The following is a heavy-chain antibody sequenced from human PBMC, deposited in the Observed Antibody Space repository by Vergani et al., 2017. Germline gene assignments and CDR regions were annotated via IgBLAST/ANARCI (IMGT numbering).Heavy chain of an antibody. CDR1: GYTFTSYA. Sequence: QVQLVQSGAEVKKPGASVKVSCKASGYTFTSYAMHWVRQAPGQRLEWMGWINAGNGNTKYSQKFQGRVTITRDTSASTAYMELSSLRSEDTAVYYCARQKGGISGYDRNFDYWGQGTLVTVSS. CDR3: ARQKGGISGYDRNFDY. V-gene: IGHV1-3*01. CDR2: INAGNGNT. J-gene: IGHJ4*02. D-gene: IGHD5-12*01.